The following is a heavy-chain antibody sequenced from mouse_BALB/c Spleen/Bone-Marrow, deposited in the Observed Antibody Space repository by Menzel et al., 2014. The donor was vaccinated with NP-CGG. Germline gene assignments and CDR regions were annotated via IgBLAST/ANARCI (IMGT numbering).Heavy chain of an antibody. D-gene: IGHD3-1*01. CDR1: GFTFSSYT. Sequence: DVKLQESGGGLVQPGGSLKLSCAASGFTFSSYTVSWVRQTPEKRLEWVAYISNGGGSTYYPDTVKGRFTISRDNAKNTLYLQMSSLKSEDTAMYYRARQLGLRWAMDYWGQGTSVTVSS. V-gene: IGHV5-12-2*01. J-gene: IGHJ4*01. CDR3: ARQLGLRWAMDY. CDR2: ISNGGGST.